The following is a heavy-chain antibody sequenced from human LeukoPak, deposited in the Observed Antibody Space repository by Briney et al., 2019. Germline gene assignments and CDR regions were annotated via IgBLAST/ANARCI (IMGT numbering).Heavy chain of an antibody. CDR1: GFSFGDYA. CDR2: ISSKAFGATP. CDR3: TRNTVTVHFDY. J-gene: IGHJ4*02. D-gene: IGHD4-17*01. Sequence: SLRLSCTSVGFSFGDYAVSWFRQAPGKGLEWVGYISSKAFGATPQYAPSVRGRFTISRDDSKSIAHLQMNSLKTEDTAVYYCTRNTVTVHFDYWGQGTPVTVSS. V-gene: IGHV3-49*03.